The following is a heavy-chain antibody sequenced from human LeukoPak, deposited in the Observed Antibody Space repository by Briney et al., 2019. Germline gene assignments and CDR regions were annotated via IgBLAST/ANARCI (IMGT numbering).Heavy chain of an antibody. J-gene: IGHJ5*02. CDR1: GASITSGSYH. CDR3: ARQIVGAKNVWFGP. Sequence: SQTLSLTCTVSGASITSGSYHWSWIRQPAGGGLEWIGDNYRSSLKSRVTISVDKTKNQFSLKLTSVTAADTAVYYCARQIVGAKNVWFGPWDQGTLVTVSS. D-gene: IGHD1-26*01. V-gene: IGHV4-61*09.